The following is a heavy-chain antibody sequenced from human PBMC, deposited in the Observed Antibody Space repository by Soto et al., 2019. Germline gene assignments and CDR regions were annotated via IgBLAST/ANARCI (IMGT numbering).Heavy chain of an antibody. CDR1: GYSFTIYG. J-gene: IGHJ4*02. CDR2: ISSYDGNT. V-gene: IGHV1-18*01. Sequence: QVQLVQSGAEVKNPGASVRVSCRASGYSFTIYGITWVRQAPGQGLGWMGWISSYDGNTNYAQNFQGRVSMARDTSTSTAYMELRSLRSDDTAVYYCARDRGRSCIGGTCPFDYWGQGTLVTVSS. CDR3: ARDRGRSCIGGTCPFDY. D-gene: IGHD2-15*01.